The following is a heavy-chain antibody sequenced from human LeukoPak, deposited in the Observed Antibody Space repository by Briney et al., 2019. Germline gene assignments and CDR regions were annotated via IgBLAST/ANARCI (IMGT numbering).Heavy chain of an antibody. V-gene: IGHV1-69*05. Sequence: SVKVSCKASGGTFSSYAISWVRQAPGQGLEWMGGIIPIFGTANYAQKFQGRVTITTDESTSTAYMELSSLRSEDTAVYCCAISSEPLYSGSYLSDYWGQGTLVTVSS. D-gene: IGHD1-26*01. CDR2: IIPIFGTA. CDR1: GGTFSSYA. CDR3: AISSEPLYSGSYLSDY. J-gene: IGHJ4*02.